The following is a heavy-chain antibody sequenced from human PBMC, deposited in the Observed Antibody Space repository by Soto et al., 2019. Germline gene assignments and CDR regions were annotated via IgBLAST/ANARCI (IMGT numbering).Heavy chain of an antibody. J-gene: IGHJ2*01. Sequence: QVQLVQSGAEVKKPGSSVKVSCKASGGTFSSYAISWVRQAPGQGLEWMGGIIPIFGTANYAQKFQGRVTITEHESKSTAYMERSSLRSEDTAVYYCARLGAMATTPPYWYFDLWGRGTLVTVSS. CDR2: IIPIFGTA. V-gene: IGHV1-69*12. D-gene: IGHD5-12*01. CDR3: ARLGAMATTPPYWYFDL. CDR1: GGTFSSYA.